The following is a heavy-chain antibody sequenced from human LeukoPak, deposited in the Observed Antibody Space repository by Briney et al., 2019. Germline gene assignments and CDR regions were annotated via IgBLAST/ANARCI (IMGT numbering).Heavy chain of an antibody. Sequence: SETLSLTCTVSGGSVSSGSYYWSWIRQPPGKGLEWIGYIYYGGSTNYNPSLKSRVTISVDTSKNQFSLKLSSVTAADTAVYYCARDGPYYDYVWGSYYAFDIWGQGTMVTVSS. CDR1: GGSVSSGSYY. CDR2: IYYGGST. D-gene: IGHD3-16*01. J-gene: IGHJ3*02. V-gene: IGHV4-61*01. CDR3: ARDGPYYDYVWGSYYAFDI.